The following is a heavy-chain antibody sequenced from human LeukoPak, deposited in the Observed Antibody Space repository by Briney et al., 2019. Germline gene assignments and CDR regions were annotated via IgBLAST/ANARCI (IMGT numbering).Heavy chain of an antibody. J-gene: IGHJ5*02. Sequence: GGSLRLSCAASGFTLSSHYMSWVRQAPGKGLEWVSSISSSSSYIYYADSVKGRFTISRDNAKNSLYLQMNSLRAEDTAVYYCARDSMIYQFDPWGQGTLVTVSS. CDR2: ISSSSSYI. V-gene: IGHV3-21*01. D-gene: IGHD2/OR15-2a*01. CDR1: GFTLSSHY. CDR3: ARDSMIYQFDP.